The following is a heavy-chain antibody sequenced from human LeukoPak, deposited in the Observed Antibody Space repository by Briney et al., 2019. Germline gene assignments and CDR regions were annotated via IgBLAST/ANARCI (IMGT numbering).Heavy chain of an antibody. CDR1: GFTFSSYG. Sequence: PGGSLRLSCAASGFTFSSYGMHSVRQAPGKRLEWVAIIWYDGSDKYYADSVKGRFTISRDNSKNTLYLQMNSLRAEETAVYFCARDGLGIDYWGQGTLVTVSS. CDR3: ARDGLGIDY. CDR2: IWYDGSDK. V-gene: IGHV3-33*01. J-gene: IGHJ4*02. D-gene: IGHD3/OR15-3a*01.